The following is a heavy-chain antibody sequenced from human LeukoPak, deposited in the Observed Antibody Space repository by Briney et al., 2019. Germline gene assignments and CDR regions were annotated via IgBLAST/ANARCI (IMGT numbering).Heavy chain of an antibody. CDR3: ARSVYYYYYMDV. J-gene: IGHJ6*02. Sequence: PGESLRISCKGSGYSSTNHWINWVRQMPGKGLEWMGRIDPSDSYTNYSPSFQGHVTISADKSISTVYLQWSSLKASDTAIYYCARSVYYYYYMDVWGQGTTVTVSS. V-gene: IGHV5-10-1*01. CDR1: GYSSTNHW. CDR2: IDPSDSYT.